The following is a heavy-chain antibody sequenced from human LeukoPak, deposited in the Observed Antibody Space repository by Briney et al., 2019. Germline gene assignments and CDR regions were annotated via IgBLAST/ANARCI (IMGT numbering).Heavy chain of an antibody. D-gene: IGHD3-10*01. CDR2: IYFSGNT. Sequence: SETLSLTCTVSGGSIRSNSYYWGWIREPPGKGLEWIGSIYFSGNTYYNPSLKSRVTISVDTSKNQFSLKLSSVTAADTAVYYCATGSSRYYYYMDVWGKGTTVTVSS. J-gene: IGHJ6*03. CDR3: ATGSSRYYYYMDV. V-gene: IGHV4-39*01. CDR1: GGSIRSNSYY.